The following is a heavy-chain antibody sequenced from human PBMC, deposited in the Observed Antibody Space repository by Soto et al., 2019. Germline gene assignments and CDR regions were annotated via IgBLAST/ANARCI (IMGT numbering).Heavy chain of an antibody. CDR3: ARRGYFDRNIYYYGMDV. J-gene: IGHJ6*02. CDR2: ISAYNGNT. Sequence: QVQLVQSGAEVKKPGASVKVSCKASGYTFTSYGISWVRQAPGQGLEWMGWISAYNGNTNYAQKLQGRVTMTTDTYTSTAYMELRSLRSDDTAVYYCARRGYFDRNIYYYGMDVWGQGTTVTVSS. D-gene: IGHD3-9*01. CDR1: GYTFTSYG. V-gene: IGHV1-18*01.